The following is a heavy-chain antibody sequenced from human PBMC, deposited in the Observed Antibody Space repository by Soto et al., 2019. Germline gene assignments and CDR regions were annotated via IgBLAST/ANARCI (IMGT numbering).Heavy chain of an antibody. J-gene: IGHJ5*02. V-gene: IGHV4-39*01. CDR1: GGSISSSSYY. Sequence: SETLSLTCTVSGGSISSSSYYWGWIRQPPGKGLEWIGSIYYSGSTYYNPSLKSRVTISVDTSKNQFSLKLSSVTAADTAVYYCARQQADDFWSGAGGSFWFDPWGQGTLVTVSS. D-gene: IGHD3-3*01. CDR3: ARQQADDFWSGAGGSFWFDP. CDR2: IYYSGST.